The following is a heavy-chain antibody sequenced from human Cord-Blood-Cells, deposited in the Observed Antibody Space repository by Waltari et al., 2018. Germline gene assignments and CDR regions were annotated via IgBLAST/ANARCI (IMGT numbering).Heavy chain of an antibody. CDR3: ARGGACSSTSCYNWFDP. CDR1: GGSFSGYY. CDR2: INNSGSN. D-gene: IGHD2-2*01. J-gene: IGHJ5*02. Sequence: QVQLQQWGAGLLKPSETLSLTCAVYGGSFSGYYWSWIRQPPGKGLEWIGEINNSGSNNFNPALKSRVTISVDTSKNQVSLKLSSVTAADTAVYYCARGGACSSTSCYNWFDPWGQGTLVTVSS. V-gene: IGHV4-34*01.